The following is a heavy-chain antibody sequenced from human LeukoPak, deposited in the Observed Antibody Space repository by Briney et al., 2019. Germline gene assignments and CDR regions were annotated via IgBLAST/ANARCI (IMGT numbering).Heavy chain of an antibody. V-gene: IGHV3-7*01. D-gene: IGHD6-6*01. CDR3: ARIGYSSSSFDY. CDR2: IKQDGSEK. CDR1: GFIFSNYW. J-gene: IGHJ4*02. Sequence: GGSLRLSCAASGFIFSNYWMSWVRQAPGKGLEWVANIKQDGSEKDYVDSVKGRFTISRDNAKNSLYLQINSLRAEDTAVYYCARIGYSSSSFDYWGQGTLVTVSS.